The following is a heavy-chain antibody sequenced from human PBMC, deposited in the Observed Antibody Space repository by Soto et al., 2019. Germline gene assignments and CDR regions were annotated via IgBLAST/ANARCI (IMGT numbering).Heavy chain of an antibody. J-gene: IGHJ6*03. CDR3: ARGVLGVVVPAAMFGDYYYYYMDV. CDR1: GYTFTSYG. CDR2: ISAYNGNT. V-gene: IGHV1-18*01. Sequence: ASVKVSCKASGYTFTSYGISWVRQAPGQGLEWMGWISAYNGNTNYAQKLQGRVTMTTDTSTSTAYMELRSLRSDDTAVYYCARGVLGVVVPAAMFGDYYYYYMDVWGKGTTVTVSS. D-gene: IGHD2-2*01.